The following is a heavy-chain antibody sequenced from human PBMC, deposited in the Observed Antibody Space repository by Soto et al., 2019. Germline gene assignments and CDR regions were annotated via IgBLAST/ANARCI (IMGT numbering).Heavy chain of an antibody. V-gene: IGHV3-23*01. CDR2: ITLSGGSV. D-gene: IGHD1-7*01. Sequence: GGSLRLACAASGFIFRNYAMSWVRQAPGKGLEWVSVITLSGGSVYYADSVKGRFTVSRDNSQNTLYLQMNSLRAEDTAVYYCARDGIGGTVFRGYLDYWGRGTVVTVSS. J-gene: IGHJ4*02. CDR3: ARDGIGGTVFRGYLDY. CDR1: GFIFRNYA.